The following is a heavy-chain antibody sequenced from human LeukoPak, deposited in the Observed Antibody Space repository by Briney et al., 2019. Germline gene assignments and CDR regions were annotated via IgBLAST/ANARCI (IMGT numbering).Heavy chain of an antibody. CDR2: INHSGST. D-gene: IGHD2-15*01. CDR3: ASGHCSGGSCYYYGMDV. CDR1: GGSFSGYY. Sequence: SETLSLTCAVYGGSFSGYYWSWIRQPPGKGLEWIGEINHSGSTNYNPSLKSRVTISVDTSKNQFSLKLSSVTAADTAVYYCASGHCSGGSCYYYGMDVWGQGTTVTVSS. J-gene: IGHJ6*02. V-gene: IGHV4-34*01.